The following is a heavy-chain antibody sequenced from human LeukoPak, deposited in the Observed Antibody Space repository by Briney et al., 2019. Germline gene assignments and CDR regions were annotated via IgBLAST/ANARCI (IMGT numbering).Heavy chain of an antibody. J-gene: IGHJ4*02. CDR2: IYYSGST. CDR3: ARSGYSYGTDY. V-gene: IGHV4-59*01. D-gene: IGHD5-18*01. CDR1: GGSISSYY. Sequence: SGTLSLTCTVSGGSISSYYWSWIRQPPGKGLEWIGYIYYSGSTNYNPSLKSRVTISVDTSKNQFSLKLSSVTAADTAVYYCARSGYSYGTDYWGQGTLVTVSS.